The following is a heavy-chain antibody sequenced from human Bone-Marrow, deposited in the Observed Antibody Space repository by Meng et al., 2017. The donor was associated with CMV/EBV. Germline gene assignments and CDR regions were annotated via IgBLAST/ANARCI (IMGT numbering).Heavy chain of an antibody. D-gene: IGHD3-16*01. V-gene: IGHV3-21*01. CDR1: EFTFSSYS. CDR2: ISGSSSYI. J-gene: IGHJ4*02. CDR3: AKGGGMVTIGGVFDY. Sequence: SEFTFSSYSMIWVRQAPGKELEWVSSISGSSSYIYYADSVKGRFTISRDNAKNSLYLQMDSLSAEDTAVYYCAKGGGMVTIGGVFDYWGQGILVTVSS.